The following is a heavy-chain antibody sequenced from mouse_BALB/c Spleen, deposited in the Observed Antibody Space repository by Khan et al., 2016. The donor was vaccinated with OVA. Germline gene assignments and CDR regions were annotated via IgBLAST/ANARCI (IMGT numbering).Heavy chain of an antibody. D-gene: IGHD2-1*01. J-gene: IGHJ3*01. CDR1: GYTFTTYW. CDR2: IDPSTGYT. V-gene: IGHV1-7*01. Sequence: QVQLQQSGAELAKPGASVKMSCKASGYTFTTYWMHWVKQRSGQGLEWIGYIDPSTGYTEYNQKFKDKATLTTDKSSSTAYMQLSSLTSEDSAVYYSARRGLDGIFAYWGQGTLVTVSA. CDR3: ARRGLDGIFAY.